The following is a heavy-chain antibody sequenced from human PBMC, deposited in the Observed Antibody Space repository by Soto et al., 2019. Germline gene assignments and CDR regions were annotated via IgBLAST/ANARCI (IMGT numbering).Heavy chain of an antibody. V-gene: IGHV3-73*01. CDR1: GFTFGGSP. CDR2: IRSDSASSAI. Sequence: EAQLVQSGGGLVQPGGSLQLSCAASGFTFGGSPVHWVRQASGKGLEWVGRIRSDSASSAIAHAASVRGRFTLSRDDSKNTAYRQVNDLEVEDTALFYFVLEGCRRTCCYSLDLWGQGTLVTVSS. CDR3: VLEGCRRTCCYSLDL. D-gene: IGHD2-2*01. J-gene: IGHJ5*02.